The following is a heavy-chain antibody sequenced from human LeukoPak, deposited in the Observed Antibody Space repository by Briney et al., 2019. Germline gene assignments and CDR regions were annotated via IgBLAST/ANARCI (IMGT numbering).Heavy chain of an antibody. V-gene: IGHV4-34*01. D-gene: IGHD1-26*01. CDR3: VPRGGYRYGMDV. Sequence: PSETLSLTCAVYGVSFSGYYWSWIRQPPGKGLEWIGEINHSGSTNYNPSLKSRVTISVDTSKNQFSLKLSSVTAADTAVYYCVPRGGYRYGMDVWGQGTTVTVSS. CDR1: GVSFSGYY. J-gene: IGHJ6*02. CDR2: INHSGST.